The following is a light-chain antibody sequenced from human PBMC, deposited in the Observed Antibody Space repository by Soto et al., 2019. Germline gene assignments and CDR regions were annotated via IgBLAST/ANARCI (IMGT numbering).Light chain of an antibody. J-gene: IGKJ4*01. CDR2: DAS. Sequence: ELVMTQYPATLSASPGERSTLSCMASQSVSGCLAWYQQKPGQAPRLLIFDASNRATGIPARFSGSGSGTDFTLTISSLEPEDFAIYYCQQRCNGPPVTFGGGTKVDIK. V-gene: IGKV3-11*01. CDR3: QQRCNGPPVT. CDR1: QSVSGC.